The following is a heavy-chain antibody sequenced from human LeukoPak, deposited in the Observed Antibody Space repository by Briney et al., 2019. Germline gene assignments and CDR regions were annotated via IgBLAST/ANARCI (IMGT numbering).Heavy chain of an antibody. D-gene: IGHD2-15*01. CDR3: ARALAYCSGGSCTRGYNWFDP. CDR2: VYYSGST. CDR1: GGSISTYY. Sequence: PSETLSLTCTVSGGSISTYYWNWIRQPPGKGLEWIGYVYYSGSTNYNPSLKSRVTISVDTSMNQFSLKLSFVTTADTAVYYCARALAYCSGGSCTRGYNWFDPWGQGTLVTVPS. J-gene: IGHJ5*02. V-gene: IGHV4-59*08.